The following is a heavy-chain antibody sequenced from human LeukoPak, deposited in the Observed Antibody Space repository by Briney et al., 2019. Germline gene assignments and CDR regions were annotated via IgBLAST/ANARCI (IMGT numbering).Heavy chain of an antibody. V-gene: IGHV3-30*04. CDR3: ASLGPYSSGWYYFDY. J-gene: IGHJ4*02. Sequence: PGRSLRLSCAASGFTFSSYAMHWVRQAPGKGLEWVAVISYDGSNKYYADSVKGRFTISRDNSKNTLYLQMNSLRAEDTAVYYCASLGPYSSGWYYFDYWGQGTLVTVSS. CDR2: ISYDGSNK. D-gene: IGHD6-19*01. CDR1: GFTFSSYA.